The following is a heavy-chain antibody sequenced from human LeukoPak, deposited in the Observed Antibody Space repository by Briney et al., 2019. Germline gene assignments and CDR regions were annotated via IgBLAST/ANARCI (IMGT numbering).Heavy chain of an antibody. D-gene: IGHD3-10*01. V-gene: IGHV4-59*01. CDR3: ARGFYGSGSYSPPYYYMDV. J-gene: IGHJ6*03. Sequence: SETLSLTCTVSGGSISSYYWSWIRQPPGKGLEWIGYIYYSGSTNYNPSLKSRVTISVDTSKNQFSLKLSSVTAADTAVYYCARGFYGSGSYSPPYYYMDVWGKGTTVTVSS. CDR1: GGSISSYY. CDR2: IYYSGST.